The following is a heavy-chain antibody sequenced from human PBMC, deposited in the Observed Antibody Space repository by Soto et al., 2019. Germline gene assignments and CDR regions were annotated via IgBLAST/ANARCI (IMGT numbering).Heavy chain of an antibody. CDR1: GFTFSNYW. V-gene: IGHV3-74*01. Sequence: PGGSLRLSCAASGFTFSNYWMHWVRQVPGKGLVWVSRIKGDETSTGYADSVKGRFTIFRDNVKNTLYLQMNSLRAEDTAVYYCARGVSGYYRFDYWGQGTLVTVSS. D-gene: IGHD5-12*01. CDR3: ARGVSGYYRFDY. J-gene: IGHJ4*02. CDR2: IKGDETST.